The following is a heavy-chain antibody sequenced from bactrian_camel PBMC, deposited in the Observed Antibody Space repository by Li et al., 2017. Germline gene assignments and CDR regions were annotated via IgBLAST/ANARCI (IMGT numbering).Heavy chain of an antibody. D-gene: IGHD2*01. CDR1: GFTVDSER. CDR2: IDRGDGRA. CDR3: AADVYPFPSPRACLTRVDYNN. V-gene: IGHV3S36*01. J-gene: IGHJ4*01. Sequence: VQLVESGGGSVQPGESLRLSCAASGFTVDSERIYWVRQAPGKWLDWVAFIDRGDGRAYYKDLVKGRFAITRDDAKNTVYLQMNGLKPEDSAMYFCAADVYPFPSPRACLTRVDYNNWGQGTQVTVS.